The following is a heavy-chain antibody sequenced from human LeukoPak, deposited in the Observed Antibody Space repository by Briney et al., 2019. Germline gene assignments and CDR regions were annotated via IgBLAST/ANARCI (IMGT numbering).Heavy chain of an antibody. J-gene: IGHJ4*02. CDR3: AGTFYCGGDCYGEYYFDY. Sequence: ASVKVSCKASGGTFSSYAISWVRQAPGQGLEWMGGIIPIFGTANYAQKFQGRVTITADESTSTAYMELSSLRSEDTAVYYCAGTFYCGGDCYGEYYFDYWGQGTLVTVSS. CDR2: IIPIFGTA. V-gene: IGHV1-69*13. D-gene: IGHD2-21*02. CDR1: GGTFSSYA.